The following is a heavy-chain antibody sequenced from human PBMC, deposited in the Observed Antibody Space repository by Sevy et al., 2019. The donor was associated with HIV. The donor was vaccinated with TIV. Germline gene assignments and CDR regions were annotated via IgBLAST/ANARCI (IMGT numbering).Heavy chain of an antibody. J-gene: IGHJ4*02. CDR2: LYSAGST. Sequence: GGSLRLSCAASGFTVSSNYMSWVRQAPGKGLEWVSVLYSAGSTYHADTVKGRFTISSDKSRNTLYLEMNSLRAEDTAVYYCATDPGYSSGWSFSFDYWGQGTLVTVSS. CDR3: ATDPGYSSGWSFSFDY. V-gene: IGHV3-53*01. D-gene: IGHD6-19*01. CDR1: GFTVSSNY.